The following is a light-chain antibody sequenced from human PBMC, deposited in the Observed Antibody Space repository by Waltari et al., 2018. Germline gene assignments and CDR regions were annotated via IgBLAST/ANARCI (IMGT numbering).Light chain of an antibody. Sequence: QSVLTQPPSASGTPGQRVTIPCSGSSSNLGRNTVNWYHQHPGTAPKLLTYSKNQRPSAVPVRVPGATSGASAALDISGLRCYDEAVYHGAAWVDGLNGPGFGGGTKLTVL. CDR3: AAWVDGLNGPG. V-gene: IGLV1-44*01. J-gene: IGLJ2*01. CDR1: SSNLGRNT. CDR2: SKN.